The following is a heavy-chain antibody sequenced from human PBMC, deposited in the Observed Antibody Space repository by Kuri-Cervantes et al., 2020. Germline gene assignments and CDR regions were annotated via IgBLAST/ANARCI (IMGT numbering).Heavy chain of an antibody. J-gene: IGHJ4*02. CDR3: AKENYYGSGA. V-gene: IGHV3-43*01. D-gene: IGHD3-10*01. CDR2: ISWDGGST. Sequence: GESLKISCAASGFTFDDYTMHWVRRAPGKGLELVSLISWDGGSTYYADSVKGQFTISRDNSKNSLYLQMNSLRTEDTALYYCAKENYYGSGARGQGTLVTVSS. CDR1: GFTFDDYT.